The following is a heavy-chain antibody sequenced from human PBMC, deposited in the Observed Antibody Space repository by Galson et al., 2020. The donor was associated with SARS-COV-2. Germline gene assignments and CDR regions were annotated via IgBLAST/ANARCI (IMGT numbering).Heavy chain of an antibody. CDR1: GFTFSNYG. Sequence: GESLKISCAASGFTFSNYGMHWVRQAPGKGLEWVAVIWYDGSNKYYADSVKGRFTISRDNSKNTLYLQMNSLRAEDTAVYYCARDLIAAAGGYGMDVWGQGTTVTVSS. V-gene: IGHV3-33*01. D-gene: IGHD6-13*01. CDR3: ARDLIAAAGGYGMDV. CDR2: IWYDGSNK. J-gene: IGHJ6*02.